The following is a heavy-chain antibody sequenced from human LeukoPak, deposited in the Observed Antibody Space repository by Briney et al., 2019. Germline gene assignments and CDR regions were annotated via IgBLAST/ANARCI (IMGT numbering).Heavy chain of an antibody. J-gene: IGHJ4*02. V-gene: IGHV4-34*01. Sequence: SETLSLTCAVYGGSFSGYYWSWIRQPPGKGLEWIGSIYYSGSTYYNPSLKSRVTISVDTSKNQFSLKLSSVTAADTAVYYCASGNIAVGYFDYWGQGTLVTVSS. D-gene: IGHD6-19*01. CDR1: GGSFSGYY. CDR3: ASGNIAVGYFDY. CDR2: IYYSGST.